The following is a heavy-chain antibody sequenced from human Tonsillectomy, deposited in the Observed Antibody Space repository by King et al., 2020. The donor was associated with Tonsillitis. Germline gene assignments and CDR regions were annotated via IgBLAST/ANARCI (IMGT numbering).Heavy chain of an antibody. D-gene: IGHD3-10*01. CDR1: GFTFSNYA. Sequence: VQLVESGGGLVQPGGSLRLSCAASGFTFSNYAMSWVRQAPGKGLEWVSAISGSGGSTYYADSVKGRFTISRDNSKNTLYLQMNSLRAEDTAVYYCAKTRDYYGSGSDDAFDIWGQGTMVTVSS. CDR2: ISGSGGST. J-gene: IGHJ3*02. V-gene: IGHV3-23*04. CDR3: AKTRDYYGSGSDDAFDI.